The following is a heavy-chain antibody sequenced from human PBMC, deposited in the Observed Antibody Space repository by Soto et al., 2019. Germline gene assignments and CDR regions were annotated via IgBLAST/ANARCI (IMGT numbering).Heavy chain of an antibody. CDR3: AKGAAIFGVVKSMYV. V-gene: IGHV3-9*01. D-gene: IGHD3-3*01. J-gene: IGHJ6*03. CDR2: ISWNSGSI. Sequence: EVQLVESGGGLVQPGRSLRLSCAASGFTFDDYAMHWVRQAPGKGLEWVSGISWNSGSIGYADSVKGRFTISRDNAKNSLYLQMNSLRAEDTALYYCAKGAAIFGVVKSMYVWGKGTTVTVSS. CDR1: GFTFDDYA.